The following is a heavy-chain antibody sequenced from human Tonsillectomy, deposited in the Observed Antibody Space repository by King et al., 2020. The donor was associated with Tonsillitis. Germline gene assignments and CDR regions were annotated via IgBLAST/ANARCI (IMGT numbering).Heavy chain of an antibody. CDR1: GFIFSSYA. CDR2: ILFDGSYK. Sequence: VQLVESGGGVVQPVRSLRLSCAASGFIFSSYAIHWFRQAPGKGLEWGAVILFDGSYKDDADSVKGRLTISRDNSKNTLYLQMNSLRAEDTAVYYCARRDGALDYYYYGMDVWGQGTTVTVSS. CDR3: ARRDGALDYYYYGMDV. D-gene: IGHD4-17*01. V-gene: IGHV3-30-3*01. J-gene: IGHJ6*02.